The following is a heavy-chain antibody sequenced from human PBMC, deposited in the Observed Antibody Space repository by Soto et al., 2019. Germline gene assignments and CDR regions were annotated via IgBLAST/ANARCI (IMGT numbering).Heavy chain of an antibody. J-gene: IGHJ5*02. V-gene: IGHV4-34*01. CDR3: ARGRPYYDFWSGEQYNWFDP. Sequence: PSETLSLTCAVYGGSFSGYYWSWIRQPPGKGLEWIGEINHSGSTNYNPSLKSRVTISVDTSKNQFSLKLSSVTAADTAVYYCARGRPYYDFWSGEQYNWFDPWGQGTLVTVSS. CDR2: INHSGST. CDR1: GGSFSGYY. D-gene: IGHD3-3*01.